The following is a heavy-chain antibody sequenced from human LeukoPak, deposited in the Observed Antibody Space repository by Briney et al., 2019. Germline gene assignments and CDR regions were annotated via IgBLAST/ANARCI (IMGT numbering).Heavy chain of an antibody. D-gene: IGHD3-9*01. J-gene: IGHJ6*03. CDR2: IRSKANSYAT. CDR3: TANDILTGYYYYYYMDV. Sequence: GGCLRLSCAASGFTFSGSAMHWVRQASGKGLEWVGRIRSKANSYATAYAASVKGRFTISRDDSKNTAYLQMNSLKTEDTAVYYCTANDILTGYYYYYYMDVWGKGTTVTISS. V-gene: IGHV3-73*01. CDR1: GFTFSGSA.